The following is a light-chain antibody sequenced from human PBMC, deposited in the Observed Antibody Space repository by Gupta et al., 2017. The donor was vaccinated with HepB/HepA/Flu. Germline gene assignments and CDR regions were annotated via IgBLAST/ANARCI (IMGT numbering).Light chain of an antibody. CDR3: RQYGRS. Sequence: EIVLPQSPGTLSSSPGESATLSCRASQSLRGSYLAWYQKRPGQAPSLRLYGASSRATGISDRCSCSGSGTDVSLSISRLEPEDSAVYYCRQYGRSLGQGTKVEIK. V-gene: IGKV3-20*01. CDR1: QSLRGSY. CDR2: GAS. J-gene: IGKJ1*01.